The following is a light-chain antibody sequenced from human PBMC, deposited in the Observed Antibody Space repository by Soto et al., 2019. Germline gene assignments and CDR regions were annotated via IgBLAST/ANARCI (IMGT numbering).Light chain of an antibody. CDR2: EVS. Sequence: QSALTQPASVSGSPGQSITISCTGTSSDVGSYNLVSWYQQHPGKAPKLMIYEVSKRPSGVSNRFSGSKSGNTASLTISGLQAEDEADYYCCSYAGSSTSVVFGGGTQRPS. CDR1: SSDVGSYNL. J-gene: IGLJ2*01. V-gene: IGLV2-23*02. CDR3: CSYAGSSTSVV.